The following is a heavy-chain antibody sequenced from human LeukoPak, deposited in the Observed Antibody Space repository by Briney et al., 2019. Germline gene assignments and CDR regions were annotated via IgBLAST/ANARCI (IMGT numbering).Heavy chain of an antibody. CDR2: INSDGSST. D-gene: IGHD4-17*01. CDR1: GFTFSSYW. V-gene: IGHV3-74*01. CDR3: ARDPTRPTVTTRLDY. J-gene: IGHJ4*02. Sequence: GGSLRLSCAASGFTFSSYWMHWVRQAPGKGLVWVSRINSDGSSTSYADSVKGRFTISRDNAKNTLYLQMNSLRAEDTAVYYYARDPTRPTVTTRLDYWGQGTLVTVSS.